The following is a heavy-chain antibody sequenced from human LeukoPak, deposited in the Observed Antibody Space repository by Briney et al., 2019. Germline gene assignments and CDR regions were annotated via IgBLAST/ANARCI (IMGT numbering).Heavy chain of an antibody. CDR2: IKQDGSEK. CDR3: ARDSTGRLVIAARGTGI. Sequence: PGGSLSLPCRPSGYTFPSLDMIWVRQAPGKGLEWVANIKQDGSEKYYVDSVKGRFTISRDNAKNSLYLKMNSLRAEDTAVYYCARDSTGRLVIAARGTGIWGQGTLVTVSS. CDR1: GYTFPSLD. J-gene: IGHJ4*02. D-gene: IGHD6-6*01. V-gene: IGHV3-7*01.